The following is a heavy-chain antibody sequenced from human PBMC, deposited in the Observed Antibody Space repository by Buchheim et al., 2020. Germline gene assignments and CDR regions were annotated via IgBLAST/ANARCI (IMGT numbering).Heavy chain of an antibody. V-gene: IGHV3-30*18. Sequence: VQLVESGGGLVQPGGSLRLSCAASGFTFSSYGMHWVRQAPGKGLEWVAVISYVGSNKYYADSVKGRFTISRDNSKNTLYLQMNSLRAEDTAVYYCAKDLSLDMVTGFDYWGQGTL. D-gene: IGHD5-18*01. CDR2: ISYVGSNK. J-gene: IGHJ4*02. CDR3: AKDLSLDMVTGFDY. CDR1: GFTFSSYG.